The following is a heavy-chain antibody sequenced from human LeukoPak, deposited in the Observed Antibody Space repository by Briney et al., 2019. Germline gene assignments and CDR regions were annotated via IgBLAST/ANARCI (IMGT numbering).Heavy chain of an antibody. CDR1: GFTISSNY. CDR3: ARDSDTRNYYYYYYMDV. J-gene: IGHJ6*03. V-gene: IGHV3-66*01. Sequence: GGSLRLSCAASGFTISSNYMSWVRQAPGKGLEWVSVIYSGGSTYYADSVKGRFTISRDNSKNTLYLQMNSLRAEDTAVYYCARDSDTRNYYYYYYMDVWGKGTTVTVSS. CDR2: IYSGGST.